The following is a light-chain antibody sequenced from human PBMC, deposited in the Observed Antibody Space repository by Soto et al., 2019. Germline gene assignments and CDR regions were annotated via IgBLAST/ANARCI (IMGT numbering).Light chain of an antibody. Sequence: DIQMTQSPSSLSASVGDRVTLTCRASQSISKYLNWYQVKSGKGPKLLIYGTSTLQSGVPSRFSGSGSGTHFTRTISNLQPEDFAVYYCQQGYSPLLTFGGGTRVEIK. J-gene: IGKJ4*01. CDR1: QSISKY. CDR2: GTS. CDR3: QQGYSPLLT. V-gene: IGKV1-39*01.